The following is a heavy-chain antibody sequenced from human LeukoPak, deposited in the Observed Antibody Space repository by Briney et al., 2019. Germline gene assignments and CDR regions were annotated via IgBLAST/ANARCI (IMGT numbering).Heavy chain of an antibody. Sequence: SVKVSCKASGGTFSSYAVSWVRQAPGQGLEWMGRIIPIFGTANYAQKFQGRVTITTDESTSTAYMELSSLRSEDTAVYYCARIEYSSSWYYFDYWGQGTLVTVSS. CDR2: IIPIFGTA. CDR3: ARIEYSSSWYYFDY. D-gene: IGHD6-13*01. CDR1: GGTFSSYA. V-gene: IGHV1-69*05. J-gene: IGHJ4*02.